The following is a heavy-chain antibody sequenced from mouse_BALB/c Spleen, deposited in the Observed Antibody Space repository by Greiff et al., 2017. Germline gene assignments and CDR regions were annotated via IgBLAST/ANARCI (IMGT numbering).Heavy chain of an antibody. V-gene: IGHV1-12*01. CDR3: ASAPFDY. CDR1: GYTFTSYN. J-gene: IGHJ2*01. CDR2: IYPGNGDT. Sequence: QVQLQQSGAELVKPGASVKMSCKASGYTFTSYNMHWVKQTPGQGLEWIGAIYPGNGDTSYNQKFKGKATLTADKSSSTAYMQLSSLTSEDSAVYYCASAPFDYWGQGTTLTVSS.